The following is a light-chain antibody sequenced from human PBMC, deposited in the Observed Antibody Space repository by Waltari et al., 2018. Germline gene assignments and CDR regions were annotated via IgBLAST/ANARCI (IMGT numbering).Light chain of an antibody. CDR3: QSYDRSLGGQFV. V-gene: IGLV1-40*01. CDR2: DAT. J-gene: IGLJ1*01. CDR1: TSTIGAGYA. Sequence: QSVLTQPPSVSGAPGQRVTISCTGSTSTIGAGYAVHWYQQLPGTAPKLLIYDATNRPSGGPDRFSGSKSGTSAALAITGLQAEDEGVYFCQSYDRSLGGQFVFGTGTKVT.